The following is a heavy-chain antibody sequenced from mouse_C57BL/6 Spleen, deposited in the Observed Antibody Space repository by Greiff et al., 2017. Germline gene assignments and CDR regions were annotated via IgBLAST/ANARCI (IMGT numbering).Heavy chain of an antibody. CDR1: GFSLTSYG. V-gene: IGHV2-2*01. CDR2: IWSGGST. Sequence: QVQLKESGPGIVQPSQSLSITCTVSGFSLTSYGVHWVRQSPGKGLEWLGVIWSGGSTDYNAAFISRLSISKDNSKSQVFFKMNSLQADDTAIYYCARNRQYYGSTYEGYFDYWGQGTTLTVSS. J-gene: IGHJ2*01. CDR3: ARNRQYYGSTYEGYFDY. D-gene: IGHD1-1*01.